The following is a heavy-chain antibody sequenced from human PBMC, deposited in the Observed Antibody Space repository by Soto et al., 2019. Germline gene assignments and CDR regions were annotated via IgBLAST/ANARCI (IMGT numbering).Heavy chain of an antibody. CDR2: IYYSGST. Sequence: SETLSLTCTVSGGSISSSSYYWGWIRQPPGKGLEWIGSIYYSGSTYYNPSLKSRVTISVDTSKNQFSLKLSSVTAADTAVYYCARDLGPTSYYYYYMDVWGKGTTVTVSS. J-gene: IGHJ6*03. CDR1: GGSISSSSYY. V-gene: IGHV4-39*07. CDR3: ARDLGPTSYYYYYMDV.